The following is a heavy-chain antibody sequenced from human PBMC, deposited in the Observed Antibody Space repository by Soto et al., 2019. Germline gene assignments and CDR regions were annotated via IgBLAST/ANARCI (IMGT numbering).Heavy chain of an antibody. V-gene: IGHV4-30-4*01. CDR3: ARYGVVAATPLGFFDI. Sequence: SETLSLTCTVSGGSISSGDYYWGWIRQPPGKGLEWIGYIYYSGSTYCNPSLKSRVTISVDTSKNQFSLKLSSVTAADTAVYYCARYGVVAATPLGFFDIWGQGTMVTVSS. D-gene: IGHD2-15*01. J-gene: IGHJ3*02. CDR2: IYYSGST. CDR1: GGSISSGDYY.